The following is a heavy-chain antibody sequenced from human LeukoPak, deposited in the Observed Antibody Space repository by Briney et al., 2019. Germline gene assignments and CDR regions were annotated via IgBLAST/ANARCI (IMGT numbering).Heavy chain of an antibody. V-gene: IGHV3-74*01. Sequence: GGSLRLSCAASGFTFSSYWMHWVRQAPGKGLVWVSRINSDGSSTSYADPVKGRLTISRDNAKNTLYLQMNSLRAEDTAVYYCARDPKLYYYYYGLDVWGQGTTVTVSS. D-gene: IGHD5-24*01. J-gene: IGHJ6*02. CDR1: GFTFSSYW. CDR2: INSDGSST. CDR3: ARDPKLYYYYYGLDV.